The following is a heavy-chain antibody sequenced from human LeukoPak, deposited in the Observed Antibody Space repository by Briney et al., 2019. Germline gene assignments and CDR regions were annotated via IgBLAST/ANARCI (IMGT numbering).Heavy chain of an antibody. CDR1: GFSLSTSGMC. D-gene: IGHD3-22*01. J-gene: IGHJ4*02. V-gene: IGHV2-70*11. CDR3: ARTKYYYDSSGYYFDY. CDR2: IDWDDDK. Sequence: SGPTLVNPTQTLTLTCTFSGFSLSTSGMCVSWIRQPPGKALEWLARIDWDDDKYYSTSLKTRLTIYKDTSKNQVVLTMTNMDPVDTATYYCARTKYYYDSSGYYFDYWGQGTLVTVSS.